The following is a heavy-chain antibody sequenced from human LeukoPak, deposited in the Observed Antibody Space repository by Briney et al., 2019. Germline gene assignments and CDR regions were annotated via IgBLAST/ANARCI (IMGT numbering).Heavy chain of an antibody. D-gene: IGHD3-10*01. CDR2: INPNSGGT. Sequence: ASVKVSCKASGYTFTGYYMHWVRQAPGQGLEWMGWINPNSGGTNYAQKFQGRVTMTRDTSISTAYMELSRLRSDDTAVYYCARLITMVRGVIKDYYHYMDVWGKGTTVTISS. J-gene: IGHJ6*03. V-gene: IGHV1-2*02. CDR3: ARLITMVRGVIKDYYHYMDV. CDR1: GYTFTGYY.